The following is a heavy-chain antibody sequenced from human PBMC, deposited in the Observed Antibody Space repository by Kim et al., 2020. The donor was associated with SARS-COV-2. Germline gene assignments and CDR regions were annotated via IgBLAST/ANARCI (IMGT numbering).Heavy chain of an antibody. CDR2: IYHSGST. CDR3: ASSGSGGYYSRRHWFDP. CDR1: GYSISSGYY. D-gene: IGHD3-10*01. J-gene: IGHJ5*02. Sequence: SETLSLTCTVSGYSISSGYYWGWIRQPPGKGLEWIGSIYHSGSTYYNPSLKSRVTISVDTSKNQFSLKLSSVTAADTAVYYCASSGSGGYYSRRHWFDPWGQGTLVTVSP. V-gene: IGHV4-38-2*02.